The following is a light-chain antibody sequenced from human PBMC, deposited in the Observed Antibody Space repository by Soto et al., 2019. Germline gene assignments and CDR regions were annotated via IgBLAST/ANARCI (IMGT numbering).Light chain of an antibody. CDR3: SSDTTSYFHV. V-gene: IGLV2-14*01. CDR2: GVN. J-gene: IGLJ1*01. CDR1: GRDIGAYDY. Sequence: QSVLTQPASVSGSPGQSITISCTGSGRDIGAYDYVSWYQQHPGKAPKLLIYGVNNRPSGVSYRFSASKSAFTASLTISGLQAEDEAYYYCSSDTTSYFHVYGPETKGTVL.